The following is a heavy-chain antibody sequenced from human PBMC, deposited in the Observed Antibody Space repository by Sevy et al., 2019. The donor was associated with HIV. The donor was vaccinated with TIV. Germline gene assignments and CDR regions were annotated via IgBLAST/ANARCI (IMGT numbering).Heavy chain of an antibody. CDR1: GYTFTGYY. J-gene: IGHJ4*02. CDR2: INPNSGGT. Sequence: ASVKVSCKASGYTFTGYYMHWVRQAPGQGLEWMGWINPNSGGTNYAQKFRGRVTMTRDTSISTAYMELSRLRSDDTAVYYCARDLAYYDSSGYLPALDYFDYWGQGTLVTVSS. D-gene: IGHD3-22*01. CDR3: ARDLAYYDSSGYLPALDYFDY. V-gene: IGHV1-2*02.